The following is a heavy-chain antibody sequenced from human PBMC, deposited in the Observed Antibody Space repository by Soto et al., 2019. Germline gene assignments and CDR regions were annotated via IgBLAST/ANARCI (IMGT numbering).Heavy chain of an antibody. CDR3: ARATTVPGHYYYYGMDV. CDR2: IYYSGST. Sequence: PSETLSLTCTFSGGSISSGDYYWSWIRQPPGKGLEWIGYIYYSGSTYYNPSLKSRVTISVDTSKNQFSLKLSSVTAADTAVYYCARATTVPGHYYYYGMDVWGQGTTVTVSS. D-gene: IGHD4-17*01. CDR1: GGSISSGDYY. J-gene: IGHJ6*02. V-gene: IGHV4-30-4*01.